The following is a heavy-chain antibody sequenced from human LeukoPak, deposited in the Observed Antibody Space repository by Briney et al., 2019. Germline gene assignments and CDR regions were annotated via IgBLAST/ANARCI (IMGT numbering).Heavy chain of an antibody. D-gene: IGHD1-7*01. CDR3: AKAYYNWNYAGFDY. CDR1: GFTFSIYA. J-gene: IGHJ4*02. Sequence: GGSLRLSCAASGFTFSIYAMHWVRQAPGKGLEWVAVISSDGTNQYYADSVKGRFTISRDNSKNTLYLQMNSLRAEDTAVYYCAKAYYNWNYAGFDYWGQGTLVTVSS. CDR2: ISSDGTNQ. V-gene: IGHV3-30-3*01.